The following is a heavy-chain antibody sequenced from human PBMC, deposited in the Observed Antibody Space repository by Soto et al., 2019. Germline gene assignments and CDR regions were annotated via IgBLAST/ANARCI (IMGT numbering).Heavy chain of an antibody. V-gene: IGHV1-2*04. Sequence: ASVKVSCKASGYTFTGYYMHWVRQAPGQGLEWMGWINPNSGGTNYAQKFQGWVTMTRDTSISTAYMELSRLRSDDTAVYYCARDRSAGRRGYCSGGSCYRTPHFDYWGQGTLVTVSS. CDR3: ARDRSAGRRGYCSGGSCYRTPHFDY. CDR1: GYTFTGYY. D-gene: IGHD2-15*01. CDR2: INPNSGGT. J-gene: IGHJ4*02.